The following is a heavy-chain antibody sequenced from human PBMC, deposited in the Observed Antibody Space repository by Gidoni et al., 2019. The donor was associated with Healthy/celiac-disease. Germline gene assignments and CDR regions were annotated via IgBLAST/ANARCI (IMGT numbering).Heavy chain of an antibody. D-gene: IGHD3-16*02. CDR3: TTAGDLGYYDYVWGSYRLG. V-gene: IGHV3-15*01. CDR2: IKSKTDGGTT. CDR1: GFTFSNAW. J-gene: IGHJ4*02. Sequence: EVQLVESGGGLVKPGGSLRLSCAASGFTFSNAWMSWVRQAPGKGLEWVGRIKSKTDGGTTDYAAPVKGRFTISRDDSKNTLYLQMNSLKTEDTAVYYCTTAGDLGYYDYVWGSYRLGWGQGTLVTVSS.